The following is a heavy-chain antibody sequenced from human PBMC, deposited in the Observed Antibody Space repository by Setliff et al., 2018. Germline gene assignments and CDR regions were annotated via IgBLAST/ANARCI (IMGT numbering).Heavy chain of an antibody. V-gene: IGHV3-20*04. D-gene: IGHD3-22*01. Sequence: SGGSLRLSCAASGFTFDDYGMSWVRQGPGKGLEWVSGTNWNGGSTGYSDSVKGRFTISRDNAKNSLYLQMDSLRAEDTAVYYCATLYYDRGPAPYYFDYWGQGTLVTVSS. CDR1: GFTFDDYG. CDR2: TNWNGGST. CDR3: ATLYYDRGPAPYYFDY. J-gene: IGHJ4*02.